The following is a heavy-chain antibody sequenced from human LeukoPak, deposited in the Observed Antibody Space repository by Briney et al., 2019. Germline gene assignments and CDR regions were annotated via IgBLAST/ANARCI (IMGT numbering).Heavy chain of an antibody. D-gene: IGHD3-10*01. Sequence: PSETLSLTCAVYGGSFSGYYWSWIRQPPGKGLEWIGEINHSGGTNYNPSLKSRVTISVDTSKNQFSLKLSSVTAADTAVYYCARVRGRFGELLMEAFDIWGQGTMVTVSS. CDR2: INHSGGT. V-gene: IGHV4-34*01. CDR3: ARVRGRFGELLMEAFDI. J-gene: IGHJ3*02. CDR1: GGSFSGYY.